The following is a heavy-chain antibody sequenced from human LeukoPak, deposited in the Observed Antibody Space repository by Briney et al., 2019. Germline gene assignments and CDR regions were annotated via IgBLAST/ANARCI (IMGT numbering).Heavy chain of an antibody. Sequence: GGSLRLSCAASGFTVISNLMTWVRQSPGRGLEWLPSIYSGGATYYADSVKGRFTISRDHSNNSVSLQMTNLRVEDTATYYCARGAYRISWPGIDYWGQGTLVTVSS. CDR1: GFTVISNL. V-gene: IGHV3-53*01. CDR3: ARGAYRISWPGIDY. D-gene: IGHD3-16*02. CDR2: IYSGGAT. J-gene: IGHJ4*02.